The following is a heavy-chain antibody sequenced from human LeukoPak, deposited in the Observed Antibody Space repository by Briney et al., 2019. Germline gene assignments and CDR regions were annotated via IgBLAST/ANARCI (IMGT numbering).Heavy chain of an antibody. V-gene: IGHV1-18*01. CDR2: ISAYNGNT. Sequence: ASVKVSCKASGYTFTSYGISWVRQAPGQGLEWMGWISAYNGNTNYAQKLQGRVTMTTDTSTSTAYMELRSLRSDDTAVYYCARDLLWFVELPGAFDIWGQGTMVTVSS. D-gene: IGHD3-10*01. CDR3: ARDLLWFVELPGAFDI. CDR1: GYTFTSYG. J-gene: IGHJ3*02.